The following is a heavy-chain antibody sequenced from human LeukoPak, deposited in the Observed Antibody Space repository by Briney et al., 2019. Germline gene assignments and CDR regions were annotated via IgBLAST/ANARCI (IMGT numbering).Heavy chain of an antibody. CDR1: GGSSIGGGGYY. D-gene: IGHD6-13*01. CDR3: ARVDSSSWYYFDY. Sequence: TSETLSLTCTVSGGSSIGGGGYYWSWIRQPPGKGLEWTGYSYYSGSTNYNPSLKSRVTISVDTSKNQFSLKLSSVTAADTAVYYCARVDSSSWYYFDYWGQGTLVTVSS. J-gene: IGHJ4*02. V-gene: IGHV4-61*08. CDR2: SYYSGST.